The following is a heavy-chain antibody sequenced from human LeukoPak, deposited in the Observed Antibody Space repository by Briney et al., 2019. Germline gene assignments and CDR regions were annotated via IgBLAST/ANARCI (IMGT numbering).Heavy chain of an antibody. Sequence: ASVKVSCKVSGYTLTELSMHWVRQAPGKGLEWMGGFDPEDGETIYAQKFQGRVTVTRDTSTSTVHMELSGLRSEDTAVYYCARDQEAFDYWGQGTLVTVSS. V-gene: IGHV1-24*01. CDR1: GYTLTELS. CDR2: FDPEDGET. CDR3: ARDQEAFDY. J-gene: IGHJ4*02.